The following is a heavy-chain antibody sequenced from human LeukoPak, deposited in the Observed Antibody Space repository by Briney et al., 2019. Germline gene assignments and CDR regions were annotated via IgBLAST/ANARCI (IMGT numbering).Heavy chain of an antibody. CDR3: ARLRFLEWLLYRVDAFDI. CDR2: IYYSGST. V-gene: IGHV4-59*01. CDR1: GGSISSYY. J-gene: IGHJ3*02. D-gene: IGHD3-3*01. Sequence: SSETLSLTCTVSGGSISSYYWSWIRQPPGKGLEWIGYIYYSGSTNYNPSLKSRVTISVDTSKNQFSLKLSSVTAADTAVYYCARLRFLEWLLYRVDAFDIWGQGTMVTVSS.